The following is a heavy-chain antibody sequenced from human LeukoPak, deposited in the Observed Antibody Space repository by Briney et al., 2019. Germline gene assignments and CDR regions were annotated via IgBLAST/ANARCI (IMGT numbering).Heavy chain of an antibody. D-gene: IGHD3-10*01. Sequence: GASVKVSCKASGYTFTGYYMHWVRQAPGQGLEWMGRINPNSGGTNYAQKFQGRVTMTRDTSISTAYMEPSRLRSDDTAVYYCARAAVELLWFGETLGYWGQGTLVTVSS. CDR3: ARAAVELLWFGETLGY. V-gene: IGHV1-2*06. CDR2: INPNSGGT. J-gene: IGHJ4*02. CDR1: GYTFTGYY.